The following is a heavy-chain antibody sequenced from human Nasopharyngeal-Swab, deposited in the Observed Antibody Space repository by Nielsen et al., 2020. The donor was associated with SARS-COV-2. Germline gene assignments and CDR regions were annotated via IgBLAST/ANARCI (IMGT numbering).Heavy chain of an antibody. CDR3: ARVGIAAAGGLPNDY. D-gene: IGHD6-13*01. Sequence: WIRQPPGKGLEWIGEINHSGSTNYNPSLKSRVTISVDTSKNQFSLKLSSVTAADTAVYYCARVGIAAAGGLPNDYWGQGTLVTSPQ. J-gene: IGHJ4*02. V-gene: IGHV4-34*01. CDR2: INHSGST.